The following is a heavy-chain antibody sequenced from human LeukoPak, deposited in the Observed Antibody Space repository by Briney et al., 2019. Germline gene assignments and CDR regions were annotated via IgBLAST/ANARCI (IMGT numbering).Heavy chain of an antibody. CDR1: GVSISSGSYY. CDR3: AREGGGYNLFDY. V-gene: IGHV4-61*02. Sequence: PSETLSLTCTVSGVSISSGSYYWSWIRQPAGKGLEWIGRIYTSGSTNYNPSLKSRVTISVDTSKNQFSLKLSSVTAADTAVYYCAREGGGYNLFDYWGQGTLVTVSS. J-gene: IGHJ4*02. D-gene: IGHD5-24*01. CDR2: IYTSGST.